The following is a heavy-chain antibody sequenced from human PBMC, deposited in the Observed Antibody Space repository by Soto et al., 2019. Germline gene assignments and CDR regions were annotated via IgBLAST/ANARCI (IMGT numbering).Heavy chain of an antibody. CDR3: ARDYGDYDNWFDP. Sequence: QVQLVQSGAEVKKPGASVKVSCMASGYTFTGYFMHWVRQAPGQGLEWMGWINPNSGGTSYAQKFQGRVTMTRDTSLSTAYMELTRLRSDDTAVYYCARDYGDYDNWFDPWGQGTLVTVSS. CDR2: INPNSGGT. D-gene: IGHD4-17*01. J-gene: IGHJ5*02. CDR1: GYTFTGYF. V-gene: IGHV1-2*02.